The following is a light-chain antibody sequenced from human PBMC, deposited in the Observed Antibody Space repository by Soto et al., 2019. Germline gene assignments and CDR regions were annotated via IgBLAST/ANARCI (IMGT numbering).Light chain of an antibody. J-gene: IGLJ2*01. CDR2: END. V-gene: IGLV6-57*04. CDR1: SGNIASNY. CDR3: QSNAGSIPL. Sequence: NFMLTQPHSVSESPGKTVTISCTRSSGNIASNYVQWYQQRPGSAPTTVIYENDQRPSAVPDRFSGSIDRSSNSASLTIPGLKTEDEADYYCQSNAGSIPLFGGGTKLTVL.